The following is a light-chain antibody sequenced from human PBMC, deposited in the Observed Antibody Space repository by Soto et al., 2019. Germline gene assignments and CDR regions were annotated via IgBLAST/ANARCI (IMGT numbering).Light chain of an antibody. J-gene: IGKJ5*01. CDR1: QGISTY. V-gene: IGKV1-9*01. CDR3: QRLDSYLP. Sequence: IHLTESPSSLSAYVGDRVTITFRASQGISTYLSLYHQKPGRAPKLLIHAASTLLDGVPSRFSGSGSGTDFTLTISSLQPEDFATYYCQRLDSYLPFGQGTRLEI. CDR2: AAS.